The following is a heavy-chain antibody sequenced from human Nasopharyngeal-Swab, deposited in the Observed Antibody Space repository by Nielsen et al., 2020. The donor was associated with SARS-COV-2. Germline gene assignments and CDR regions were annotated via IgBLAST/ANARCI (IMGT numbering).Heavy chain of an antibody. CDR3: ARGGEDSGWRTFDS. CDR1: GFTFSDHY. J-gene: IGHJ4*02. CDR2: SRNKANRHTT. Sequence: GESLKISCAASGFTFSDHYMDWVRQAPGMGLEWVGRSRNKANRHTTEYAASVQGRFTISRDSSENSLNLEMNSLKTEDTAVYYCARGGEDSGWRTFDSWGQGTLVTVSS. D-gene: IGHD6-19*01. V-gene: IGHV3-72*01.